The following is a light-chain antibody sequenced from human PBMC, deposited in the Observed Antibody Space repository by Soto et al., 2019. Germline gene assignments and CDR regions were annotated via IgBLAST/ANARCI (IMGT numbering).Light chain of an antibody. Sequence: EIVMTQSPATLSVSPGERAALACRASQSINRDLAWYQQRPGQAPRLLIFGASTRATGLPARFSGSGSGTEFSLTITSLQSEDFAVYYCRQYNNWPLTFGGGTKVEI. V-gene: IGKV3-15*01. CDR2: GAS. CDR1: QSINRD. J-gene: IGKJ4*01. CDR3: RQYNNWPLT.